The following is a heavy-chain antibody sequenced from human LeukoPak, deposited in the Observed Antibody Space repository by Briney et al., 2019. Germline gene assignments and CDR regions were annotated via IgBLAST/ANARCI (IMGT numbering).Heavy chain of an antibody. V-gene: IGHV4-59*08. Sequence: SETLSLTCTVSGGSISSYYWSWIRQPPGKGLEWIGYIYYSGSTNYNPSLKSRVTISVDTSENQFSLKLSSVTAADTAVYYCARLAGYSSGWYRYFDYWGQGTLVTVSS. CDR1: GGSISSYY. CDR3: ARLAGYSSGWYRYFDY. D-gene: IGHD6-19*01. CDR2: IYYSGST. J-gene: IGHJ4*02.